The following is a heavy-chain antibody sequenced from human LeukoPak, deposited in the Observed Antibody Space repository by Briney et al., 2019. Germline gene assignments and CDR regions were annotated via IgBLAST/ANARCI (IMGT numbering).Heavy chain of an antibody. D-gene: IGHD3-10*01. CDR2: IYTSGST. Sequence: SQTLSLTCTVSGGSISSGSYYWSWIRQPAGKGLQWIGRIYTSGSTNYNPSLKSRVTIRLSPAKNQFSPQPNSVTPADTAVYYCARGPSYYYGSGRHWGHWGQGTLVTVSS. V-gene: IGHV4-61*02. CDR3: ARGPSYYYGSGRHWGH. J-gene: IGHJ4*02. CDR1: GGSISSGSYY.